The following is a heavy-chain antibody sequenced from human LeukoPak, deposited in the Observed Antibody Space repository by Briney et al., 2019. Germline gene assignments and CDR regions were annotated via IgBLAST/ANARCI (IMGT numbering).Heavy chain of an antibody. CDR2: ISYDGSNK. CDR3: ARDRGYSGYDLIDY. Sequence: GVSLRLSCAASGFTFSSYAMHWVRQAPGKGLEWVAVISYDGSNKYYADSVKGRFTISRDNSKNTLYLQMNSLRAEDTAVYYCARDRGYSGYDLIDYWGQGTLVTVSS. D-gene: IGHD5-12*01. J-gene: IGHJ4*02. V-gene: IGHV3-30-3*01. CDR1: GFTFSSYA.